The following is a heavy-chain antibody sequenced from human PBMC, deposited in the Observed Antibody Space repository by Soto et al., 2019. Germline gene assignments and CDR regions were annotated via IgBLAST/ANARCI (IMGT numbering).Heavy chain of an antibody. D-gene: IGHD2-15*01. CDR1: GFSVTYTY. V-gene: IGHV3-66*01. CDR2: IYSGGRT. Sequence: EVQLVESGGGLVQPGGSLRLSCAASGFSVTYTYMSWIRQAPGKGLEWVSVIYSGGRTFYADSVRGRFTISRDEGKNTHYPQMHSLRPEDTAVYFCARSDCSSGSCPNWFDPWGQGTQVIVSS. CDR3: ARSDCSSGSCPNWFDP. J-gene: IGHJ5*02.